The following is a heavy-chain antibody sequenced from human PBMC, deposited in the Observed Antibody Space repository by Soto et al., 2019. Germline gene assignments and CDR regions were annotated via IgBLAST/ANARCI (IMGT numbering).Heavy chain of an antibody. D-gene: IGHD2-15*01. Sequence: ASVKVSCKASGYTFTSYYMHWVRQAPGQGLEWMGIINPSGGSTSYAQKFQGRVTMTRDTSTSTVYMELSSLRSEDTAVYYCSCGKSGEHYYYGMDVWGQGTTVTVSS. V-gene: IGHV1-46*01. CDR2: INPSGGST. CDR1: GYTFTSYY. CDR3: SCGKSGEHYYYGMDV. J-gene: IGHJ6*02.